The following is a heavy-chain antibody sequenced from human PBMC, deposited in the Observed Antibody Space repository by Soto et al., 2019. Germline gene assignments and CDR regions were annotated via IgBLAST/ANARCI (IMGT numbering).Heavy chain of an antibody. CDR3: ARDYYGSGGRDTYGMDV. V-gene: IGHV3-64*01. CDR2: ISSNGGST. D-gene: IGHD3-10*01. J-gene: IGHJ6*02. Sequence: EVQLVESGGGLVQPGGSLRLSCAASGFTFSSYAMHWVRQAPGKGLEYVSAISSNGGSTYYANSVKGRFTISRDNSKNTLYLQMGSLRAEDMAVYYCARDYYGSGGRDTYGMDVWGQGTTVTVSS. CDR1: GFTFSSYA.